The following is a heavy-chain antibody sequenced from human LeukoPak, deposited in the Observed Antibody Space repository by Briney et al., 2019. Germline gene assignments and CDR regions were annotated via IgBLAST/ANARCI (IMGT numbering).Heavy chain of an antibody. Sequence: PGGSLRLSCAASGFTFNSYSMNWVRQTPGKGLEWVSYISSSSSSTMYYADSVKGRFTISRGNAKNSLSLQMYSLRAEDTAVYYCARLQGSGSFSSFDYWGQGTLVTVSS. D-gene: IGHD3-10*01. CDR2: ISSSSSSTM. V-gene: IGHV3-48*01. J-gene: IGHJ4*02. CDR3: ARLQGSGSFSSFDY. CDR1: GFTFNSYS.